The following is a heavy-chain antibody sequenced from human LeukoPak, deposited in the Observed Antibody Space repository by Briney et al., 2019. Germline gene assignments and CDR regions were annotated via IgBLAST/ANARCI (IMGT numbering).Heavy chain of an antibody. D-gene: IGHD3-10*01. Sequence: GGSLRLSCAASGFTFSTYWMSWVRQAPGKGLEWVAVIWYDGSNKYYADSVKGRFTISRDNSKNTLYLQMNSLRAEDTAVYYCARDRITMVRGVILYYYGMDVWGQGTTVTVSS. CDR2: IWYDGSNK. J-gene: IGHJ6*02. CDR1: GFTFSTYW. V-gene: IGHV3-33*08. CDR3: ARDRITMVRGVILYYYGMDV.